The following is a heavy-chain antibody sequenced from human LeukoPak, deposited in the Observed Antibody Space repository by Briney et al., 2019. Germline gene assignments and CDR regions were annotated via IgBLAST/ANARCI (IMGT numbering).Heavy chain of an antibody. J-gene: IGHJ4*02. CDR3: ARQGKGIAVAGTAADFDY. CDR1: GFTFSSYW. CDR2: IKQDGSEK. V-gene: IGHV3-7*01. D-gene: IGHD6-19*01. Sequence: PGGSLRLSCAASGFTFSSYWMSWVRQAPGKGLEWVANIKQDGSEKYYVDSVKGRFTISRDNAKNSLYLQMNSLRAEDTAVYYCARQGKGIAVAGTAADFDYWGQGTLVTVSS.